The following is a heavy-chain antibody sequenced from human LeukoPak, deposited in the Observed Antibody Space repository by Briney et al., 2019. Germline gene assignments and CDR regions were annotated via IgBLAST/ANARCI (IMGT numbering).Heavy chain of an antibody. D-gene: IGHD6-13*01. CDR1: GGSISSYY. Sequence: SETLSLTCTVSGGSISSYYWSWIRQPPGKGLEWIGYIYYSGSTNYNPSLKSRVSISVDTSKNQFSLKLSSVTAADTAVYYCARGSSSSWYLFDYWGQGTLVTVSS. CDR3: ARGSSSSWYLFDY. V-gene: IGHV4-59*01. CDR2: IYYSGST. J-gene: IGHJ4*02.